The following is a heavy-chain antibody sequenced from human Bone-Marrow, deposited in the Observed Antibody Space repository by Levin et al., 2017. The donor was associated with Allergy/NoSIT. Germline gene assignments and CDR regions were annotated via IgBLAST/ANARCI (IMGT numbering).Heavy chain of an antibody. CDR1: GASISSSTYY. CDR3: ARDGYRGYNFDFFDY. Sequence: ASETLSLTCSVSGASISSSTYYWAWIRQPAGKGLEWIGRIYINGRTDYNPSLKSRVTISGDTSKNQLPLKVTSVTAADTAIYYCARDGYRGYNFDFFDYWGQGVLVSVSS. D-gene: IGHD5-24*01. J-gene: IGHJ4*02. V-gene: IGHV4-61*02. CDR2: IYINGRT.